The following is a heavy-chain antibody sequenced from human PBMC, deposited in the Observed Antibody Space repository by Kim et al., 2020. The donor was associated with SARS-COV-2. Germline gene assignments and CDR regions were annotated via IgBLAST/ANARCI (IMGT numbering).Heavy chain of an antibody. V-gene: IGHV4-39*07. J-gene: IGHJ4*02. D-gene: IGHD6-19*01. CDR3: ASTPEAGTELDY. Sequence: YNNPSLKSRVTISVDTSKNQFSLKLSAVTAADTAVYYCASTPEAGTELDYWGQGTLVTVSS.